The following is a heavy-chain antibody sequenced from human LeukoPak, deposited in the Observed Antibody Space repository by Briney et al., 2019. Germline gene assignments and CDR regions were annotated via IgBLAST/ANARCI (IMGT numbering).Heavy chain of an antibody. CDR1: GGSISSGSYY. CDR3: ARVTVGYGSGSYFYSFDY. CDR2: IYTSGST. D-gene: IGHD3-10*01. V-gene: IGHV4-61*02. J-gene: IGHJ4*02. Sequence: SETLSLTCTVSGGSISSGSYYWRWIRQPGGKGLEWIGRIYTSGSTNYNPSLKSRVTISVDTSKNQFSLKLSSVTAADTAVYYCARVTVGYGSGSYFYSFDYWGQGTLVTVSS.